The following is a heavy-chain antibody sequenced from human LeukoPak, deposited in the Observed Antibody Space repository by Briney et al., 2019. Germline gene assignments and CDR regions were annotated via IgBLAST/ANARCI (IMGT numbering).Heavy chain of an antibody. CDR1: GYTFTGYY. D-gene: IGHD2-21*01. V-gene: IGHV1-2*02. CDR2: INPNSGGT. J-gene: IGHJ3*02. CDR3: ARVRLPYSRSDAFDI. Sequence: GASVKVSCKASGYTFTGYYMHWVRQAPGQGLEWMGWINPNSGGTNYAQKFQGRVTMTRDTSISTAYMELSRLRSDDTAVYYCARVRLPYSRSDAFDIWGQGTMVTVSS.